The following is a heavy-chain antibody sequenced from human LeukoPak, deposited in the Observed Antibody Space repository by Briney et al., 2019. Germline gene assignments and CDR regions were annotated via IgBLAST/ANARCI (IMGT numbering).Heavy chain of an antibody. D-gene: IGHD4-17*01. CDR3: AKDTRPDYGDYVFDY. CDR1: GFTFSSYG. V-gene: IGHV3-30*18. CDR2: ISYDGSNK. Sequence: GGSLRLSCAASGFTFSSYGMHWVRQAPGKGLEWEAVISYDGSNKYYADSVKGRFTISRDNSKNTLYLQMNSLRAEDTAVYYCAKDTRPDYGDYVFDYWGQGTLVTVSS. J-gene: IGHJ4*02.